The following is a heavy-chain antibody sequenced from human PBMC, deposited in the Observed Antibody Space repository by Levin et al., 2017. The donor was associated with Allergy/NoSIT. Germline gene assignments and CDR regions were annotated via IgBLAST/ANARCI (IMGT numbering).Heavy chain of an antibody. CDR1: GGSISSSSYY. D-gene: IGHD3-16*02. CDR2: IYYSGST. Sequence: PSETLSLTCTVSGGSISSSSYYWGWIRQPPGKGLEWIGSIYYSGSTYYNPSLKSRVTISVDTSKNQFSLKLSSVTAADTAVYYCASHQGMDDYIWGSYRPMGWFDPWGQGTLVTVSS. V-gene: IGHV4-39*01. CDR3: ASHQGMDDYIWGSYRPMGWFDP. J-gene: IGHJ5*02.